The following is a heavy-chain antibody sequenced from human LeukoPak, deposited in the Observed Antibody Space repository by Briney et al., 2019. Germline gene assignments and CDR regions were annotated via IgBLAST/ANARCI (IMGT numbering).Heavy chain of an antibody. J-gene: IGHJ4*02. CDR2: ISSSSSYI. CDR3: AREGDSGSYFLDY. Sequence: GGSLRLSCAASGFTFSSYSMNWVRQAPGKGLEWVSSISSSSSYIYYADSVKGRFTISRDNAKNSLYLQLNSLRAEDTAVYYCAREGDSGSYFLDYWGQGTLVTVSS. CDR1: GFTFSSYS. V-gene: IGHV3-21*01. D-gene: IGHD1-26*01.